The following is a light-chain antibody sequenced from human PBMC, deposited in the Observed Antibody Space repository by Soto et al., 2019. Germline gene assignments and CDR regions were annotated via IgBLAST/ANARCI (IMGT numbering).Light chain of an antibody. CDR2: EVT. Sequence: QSVLTQPASVSGSPGQSITLSCAGTSSDIGAHNFVSWYQHHPGNAPKLIIYEVTKWPSGVSTRFSGSKAGNTASLTISGLQAEDEADYYCNSYTLSRTVVFGGGTKLTVL. J-gene: IGLJ2*01. CDR1: SSDIGAHNF. CDR3: NSYTLSRTVV. V-gene: IGLV2-14*01.